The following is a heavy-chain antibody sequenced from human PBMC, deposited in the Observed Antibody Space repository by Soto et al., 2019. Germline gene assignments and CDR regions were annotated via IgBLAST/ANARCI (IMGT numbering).Heavy chain of an antibody. CDR1: GFSLSTSGMC. CDR3: ARLYEDKSGYYPSFDY. J-gene: IGHJ4*02. CDR2: IDWDDDK. Sequence: SGPTLVNPTQTLTLTCTFSGFSLSTSGMCVSWIRQPPGKALEWLARIDWDDDKYYSTSLKTRLTISKDTSKNQVVLTVTNMDPVDTATYYCARLYEDKSGYYPSFDYWGQGALVTVSS. V-gene: IGHV2-70*11. D-gene: IGHD3-22*01.